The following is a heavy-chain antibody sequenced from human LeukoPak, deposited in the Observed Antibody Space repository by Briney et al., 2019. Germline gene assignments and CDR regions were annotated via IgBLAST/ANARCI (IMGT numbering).Heavy chain of an antibody. CDR3: AKGERYYGSGSYYQLLGY. CDR2: ISGDGGST. V-gene: IGHV3-43*02. CDR1: GFTFDDYA. D-gene: IGHD3-10*01. Sequence: PGGSLRLSCAASGFTFDDYAMHWVRQAPGKGLEWVSLISGDGGSTYYADSVKGRFTISRDNSKNSLYLQMNSLRTGDTALYYCAKGERYYGSGSYYQLLGYWGQGTLVTVSS. J-gene: IGHJ4*02.